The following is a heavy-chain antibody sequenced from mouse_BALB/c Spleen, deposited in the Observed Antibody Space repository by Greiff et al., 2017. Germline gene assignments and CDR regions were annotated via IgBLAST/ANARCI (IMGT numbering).Heavy chain of an antibody. CDR2: IDPANGNT. CDR3: ARSREVRRGGYAMDY. V-gene: IGHV14-3*02. CDR1: GFNITDTY. D-gene: IGHD2-14*01. Sequence: EVQLQQSGAELVKPGASVKLSCTASGFNITDTYMHWVKQRPEQGLEWIGRIDPANGNTKYDPKFQGKATITADTSSNTAYLQLSSLTSEDTAVYYCARSREVRRGGYAMDYWGQGTSVTVSS. J-gene: IGHJ4*01.